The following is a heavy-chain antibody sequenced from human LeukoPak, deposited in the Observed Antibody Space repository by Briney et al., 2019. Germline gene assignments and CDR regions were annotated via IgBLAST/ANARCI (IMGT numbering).Heavy chain of an antibody. D-gene: IGHD3-9*01. CDR3: ASLRKKYFTFPSGPQH. CDR1: GYTFTSYG. Sequence: ASVKASCKASGYTFTSYGISWVRQAPGQGLEWMGWISAYNGNTNYAQKLQGRVTMTTDTSTSTAYMELRSLRSDDTAVYYCASLRKKYFTFPSGPQHWGKGTLVTVSS. J-gene: IGHJ1*01. CDR2: ISAYNGNT. V-gene: IGHV1-18*04.